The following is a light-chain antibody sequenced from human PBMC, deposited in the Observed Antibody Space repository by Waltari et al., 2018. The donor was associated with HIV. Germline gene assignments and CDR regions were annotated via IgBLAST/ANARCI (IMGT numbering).Light chain of an antibody. CDR2: GAS. Sequence: EIVLTQSPATLSLSPGERATLSCRASQSVSSYLAWYQQKPGQAPRLLIYGASSRATGIPVRFSGSGSGTDFTLTISSLEPGDFGVYYCHQRSNWPITFGQGTRLEIK. J-gene: IGKJ5*01. CDR1: QSVSSY. V-gene: IGKV3-11*01. CDR3: HQRSNWPIT.